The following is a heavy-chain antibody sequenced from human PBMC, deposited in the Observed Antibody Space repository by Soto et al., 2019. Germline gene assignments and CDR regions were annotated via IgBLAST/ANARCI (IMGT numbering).Heavy chain of an antibody. CDR2: IYPSDSDT. V-gene: IGHV5-51*01. D-gene: IGHD5-12*01. CDR3: ERRSRSGYDWLAYSWFDP. CDR1: GYSFATHW. J-gene: IGHJ5*02. Sequence: GESLKISCKGSGYSFATHWIAWVRQMPGKGLGWMGTIYPSDSDTTYRTSVQGQVTISVDKSISTAYVQWSSLKASDSAVYYCERRSRSGYDWLAYSWFDPWGQGNLVTVS.